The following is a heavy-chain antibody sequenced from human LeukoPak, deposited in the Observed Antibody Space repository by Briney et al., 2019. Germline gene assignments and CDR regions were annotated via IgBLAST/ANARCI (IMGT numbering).Heavy chain of an antibody. D-gene: IGHD3-22*01. CDR2: INHSGST. CDR3: ARLYYYDSSGSFDY. J-gene: IGHJ4*02. Sequence: SETLSLTCAVYGGSFSGYYWSWIRQPPGKGLEWIGEINHSGSTNYNPSLKSRVTISVDTSKNQFSLKLSSVTAADTAVYYCARLYYYDSSGSFDYWGQGTLVTVS. V-gene: IGHV4-34*01. CDR1: GGSFSGYY.